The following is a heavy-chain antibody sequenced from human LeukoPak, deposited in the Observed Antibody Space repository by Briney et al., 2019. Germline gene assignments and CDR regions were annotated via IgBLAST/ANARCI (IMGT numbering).Heavy chain of an antibody. CDR2: IIPIFGTA. J-gene: IGHJ4*02. CDR1: GYTFSSYG. D-gene: IGHD1-26*01. CDR3: AREGIVGAADY. V-gene: IGHV1-69*13. Sequence: ASVKVSCKASGYTFSSYGISWVRQAPGQGLEWMGGIIPIFGTANYAQKFQGRVTITADESTSTAYMELSSLRSEDTAVYYCAREGIVGAADYWGQGTLVTVSS.